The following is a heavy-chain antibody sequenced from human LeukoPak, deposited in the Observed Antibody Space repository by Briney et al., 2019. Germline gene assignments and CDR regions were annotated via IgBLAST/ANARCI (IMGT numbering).Heavy chain of an antibody. J-gene: IGHJ4*02. V-gene: IGHV3-9*01. CDR1: GFTFDDYA. CDR2: ISWNSGSI. Sequence: GGSLRLSCAASGFTFDDYAMHWVRQAPGKGLEWVSGISWNSGSIGYADSVKGRFTISRDNAKNSLYLQMNSLRAKDTAVYYCAKDSYSKGDFWGQGVLVTVSS. CDR3: AKDSYSKGDF. D-gene: IGHD6-13*01.